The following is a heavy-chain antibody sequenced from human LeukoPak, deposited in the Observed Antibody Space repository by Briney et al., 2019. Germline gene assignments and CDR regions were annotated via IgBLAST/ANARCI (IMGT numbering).Heavy chain of an antibody. D-gene: IGHD3-16*01. V-gene: IGHV3-23*01. CDR1: GFTFSSYA. CDR2: ISGSGSNT. CDR3: AKAIGGGRDALDI. J-gene: IGHJ3*02. Sequence: GGSLTLSCAASGFTFSSYAMSWVREAPGKGLEWVSAISGSGSNTYYADSVKGRFTISRDNSKNTLYLQMNSLRAEDTALYYCAKAIGGGRDALDIWGQGTTVTVSS.